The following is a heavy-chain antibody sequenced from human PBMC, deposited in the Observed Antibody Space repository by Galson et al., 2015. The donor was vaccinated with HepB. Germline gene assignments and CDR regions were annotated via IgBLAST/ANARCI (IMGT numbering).Heavy chain of an antibody. J-gene: IGHJ4*02. CDR2: IKQDGSEK. D-gene: IGHD3-9*01. Sequence: SLRLSCAASGFTFSTYWMSWVRQSPGKGLEWVANIKQDGSEKYCVDSVKGRFSISRDNGRNLVYMQMNSLRVEDTAVYYFARGGIVRYFDWVTLDFWGQGTVVTVSS. CDR3: ARGGIVRYFDWVTLDF. CDR1: GFTFSTYW. V-gene: IGHV3-7*03.